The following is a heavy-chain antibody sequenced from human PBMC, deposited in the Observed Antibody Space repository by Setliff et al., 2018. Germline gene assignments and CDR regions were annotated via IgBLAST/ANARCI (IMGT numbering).Heavy chain of an antibody. CDR1: GGTFSSYA. D-gene: IGHD4-17*01. CDR3: ARGLAYGYYFDY. Sequence: ASVKVSCKASGGTFSSYAISWVRQAPGQGLEWMGGIIPSGGSTSYAQKFQGRVTMTRDTSTSTVYMELSSLRSEDTAVYYCARGLAYGYYFDYWGQGTLVTVSS. J-gene: IGHJ4*02. V-gene: IGHV1-46*01. CDR2: IIPSGGST.